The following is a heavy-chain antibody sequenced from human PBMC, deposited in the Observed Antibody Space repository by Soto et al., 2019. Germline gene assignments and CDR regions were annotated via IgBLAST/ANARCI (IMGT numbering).Heavy chain of an antibody. CDR3: VRDSGAKLSSS. CDR2: IVPIYRTA. Sequence: SVKVSCKASGGTFSSYRINWVRQAPGQGLEWVGGIVPIYRTADYAQKFQGRVTITADESARTSYMGLRSLKSQDTAVYCCVRDSGAKLSSSWGQGTLVTVSS. J-gene: IGHJ4*02. D-gene: IGHD6-13*01. CDR1: GGTFSSYR. V-gene: IGHV1-69*13.